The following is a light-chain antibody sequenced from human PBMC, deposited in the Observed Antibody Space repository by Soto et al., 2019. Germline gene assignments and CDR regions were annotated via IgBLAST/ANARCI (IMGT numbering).Light chain of an antibody. CDR1: SGRSSYA. Sequence: QPVLTQSPSASASLGASVKLTCTLSSGRSSYAIAWHQHQPGKGPRYLMKLNTDGSHIKVDDIPDRFSGSCSGAERYLTIANLQSEEEADYYCQTLGTDIKWQFGGGTKLTVL. CDR3: QTLGTDIKWQ. CDR2: LNTDGSH. V-gene: IGLV4-69*01. J-gene: IGLJ3*02.